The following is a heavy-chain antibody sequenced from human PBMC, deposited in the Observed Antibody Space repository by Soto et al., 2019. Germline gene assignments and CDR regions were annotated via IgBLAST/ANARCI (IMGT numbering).Heavy chain of an antibody. V-gene: IGHV4-34*01. CDR3: ARVIAARRGGSYFDY. CDR2: INHSGST. D-gene: IGHD6-6*01. CDR1: GGSFSGYY. J-gene: IGHJ4*02. Sequence: PSETLSLTCAVYGGSFSGYYWSWIRQPPGKGLEWIGEINHSGSTNYNPSLKSRVTISVDTSKNQFSLKLSSVTAADTAVYYCARVIAARRGGSYFDYWGQGTLVTVS.